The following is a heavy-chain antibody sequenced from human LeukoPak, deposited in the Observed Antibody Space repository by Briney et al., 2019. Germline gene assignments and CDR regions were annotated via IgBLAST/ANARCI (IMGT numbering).Heavy chain of an antibody. CDR1: GFTFNSYS. CDR3: ARKNWNFGFDY. D-gene: IGHD1-7*01. V-gene: IGHV3-21*04. CDR2: ISSSSRFI. Sequence: GGSLRLSCAASGFTFNSYSMNWFRQAPGKGLEWVSSISSSSRFIYYADSVKGRFTISRDNAKNSLYLQMNSLRAEDTALYYCARKNWNFGFDYWGQGTLVTVSS. J-gene: IGHJ4*02.